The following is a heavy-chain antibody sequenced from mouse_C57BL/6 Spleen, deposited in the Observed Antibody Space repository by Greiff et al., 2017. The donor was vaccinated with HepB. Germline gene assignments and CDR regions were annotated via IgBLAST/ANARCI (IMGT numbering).Heavy chain of an antibody. V-gene: IGHV1-64*01. CDR2: IHPNSGST. D-gene: IGHD2-1*01. CDR3: ARAPYGNPAWFAY. CDR1: GYTFTSYW. J-gene: IGHJ3*01. Sequence: QVQLQQPGAELVKPGASVKLSCKASGYTFTSYWMHWVKQRPGQGLEWIGMIHPNSGSTNYNEKFKSKATLTVDKSSSTADMQLSSLTSEDSAVYYGARAPYGNPAWFAYWGQGTLVTVSA.